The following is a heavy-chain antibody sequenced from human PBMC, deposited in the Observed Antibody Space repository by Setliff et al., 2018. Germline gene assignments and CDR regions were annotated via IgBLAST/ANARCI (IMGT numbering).Heavy chain of an antibody. CDR3: ARGAYGFDV. CDR2: IYTTGRT. CDR1: GVSISSFY. V-gene: IGHV4-4*07. Sequence: LSLTCTVSGVSISSFYWSWIRQPAGRGLEWIGRIYTTGRTNYNPSLKSRVTISLDMSKNQFSLKLSSVTAADTAVYYCARGAYGFDVWGQGTMVTVSS. J-gene: IGHJ3*01.